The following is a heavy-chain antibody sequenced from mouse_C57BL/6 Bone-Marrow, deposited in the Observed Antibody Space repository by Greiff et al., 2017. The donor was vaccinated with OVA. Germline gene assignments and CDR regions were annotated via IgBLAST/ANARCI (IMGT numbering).Heavy chain of an antibody. CDR2: IHPNSGST. D-gene: IGHD1-1*01. CDR3: ARFPIYYYGSSSFDY. CDR1: GYTFTSYW. V-gene: IGHV1-64*01. Sequence: QVQLQQSGAELVKPGASVKLSCKASGYTFTSYWMHWVKQRPGQGLEWIGMIHPNSGSTNYNEKFKSKATLTVDKSSSTAYMQLSSLTSEDSAVYYCARFPIYYYGSSSFDYWGQGTTLTVSS. J-gene: IGHJ2*01.